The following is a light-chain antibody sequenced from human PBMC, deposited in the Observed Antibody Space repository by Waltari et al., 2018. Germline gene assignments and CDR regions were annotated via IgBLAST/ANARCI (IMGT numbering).Light chain of an antibody. CDR2: RSD. Sequence: QSVLTQPPSASGTPGQRGTISCSGSASNLGSKIVNWYQQLPGKAPKLLIYRSDQRPSGVPDRFSGSKSGTSASLDIRGLQSEDEADYYCAAWDDSLNGRWVFGGGTKVTVL. CDR1: ASNLGSKI. V-gene: IGLV1-44*01. J-gene: IGLJ3*02. CDR3: AAWDDSLNGRWV.